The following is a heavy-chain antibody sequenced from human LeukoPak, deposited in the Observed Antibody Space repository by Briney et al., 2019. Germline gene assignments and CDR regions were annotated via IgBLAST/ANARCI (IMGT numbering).Heavy chain of an antibody. J-gene: IGHJ4*02. CDR1: GFSFSEAW. CDR2: IKEDGSEK. CDR3: ARDISPEKGQQLAN. D-gene: IGHD6-13*01. Sequence: GGSLRLSCAASGFSFSEAWMSWVRQAPGKGLEYVANIKEDGSEKYYVDSVKGRFTISRDNAKNSLYLQMSSLRVEDTALYYCARDISPEKGQQLANWGQGTQVTVSS. V-gene: IGHV3-7*04.